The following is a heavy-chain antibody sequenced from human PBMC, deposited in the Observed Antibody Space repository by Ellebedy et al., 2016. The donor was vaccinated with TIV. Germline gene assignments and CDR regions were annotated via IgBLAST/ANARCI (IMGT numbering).Heavy chain of an antibody. CDR1: GYTFTDYY. D-gene: IGHD1-26*01. CDR2: INPNSGAT. Sequence: AASVKVSCKASGYTFTDYYMHWARQAPGQGLEWMGWINPNSGATYYAQKFQGRVTMTRDTSISTAYMELTRLTSDDTAVYYCARDLPAGVGATVDYWGQGTLVTVSS. V-gene: IGHV1-2*02. J-gene: IGHJ4*02. CDR3: ARDLPAGVGATVDY.